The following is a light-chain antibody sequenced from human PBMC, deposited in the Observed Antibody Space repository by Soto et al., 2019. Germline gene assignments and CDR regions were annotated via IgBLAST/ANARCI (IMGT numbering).Light chain of an antibody. J-gene: IGKJ4*01. CDR2: DAS. V-gene: IGKV3-11*01. CDR1: QGVGRF. Sequence: EIVLTQSPATLSLSPGERAALSCRARQGVGRFLAWYQQKPGQAPRLLIYDASNRATGIPARFSGSGSVTDFTLAIDNLEPEDFAVYYCQQRGGWPPTFGGGTKVEIK. CDR3: QQRGGWPPT.